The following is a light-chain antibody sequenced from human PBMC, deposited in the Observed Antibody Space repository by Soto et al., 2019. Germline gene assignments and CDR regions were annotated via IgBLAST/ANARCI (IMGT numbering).Light chain of an antibody. CDR1: QGISNS. J-gene: IGKJ3*01. CDR2: AAS. CDR3: QRYNSAPPFT. V-gene: IGKV1-27*01. Sequence: DIQMTQSPSSLSASVGYRVTITCRASQGISNSLAWYQQRPGKVPKLLIYAASTLQSGVPSRFSVSGSGTDFNLTISSLQPEDVATYYCQRYNSAPPFTFGPGTKVDIK.